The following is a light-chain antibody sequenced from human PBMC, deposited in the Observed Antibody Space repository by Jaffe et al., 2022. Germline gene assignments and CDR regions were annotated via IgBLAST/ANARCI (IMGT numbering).Light chain of an antibody. J-gene: IGLJ1*01. CDR3: LLSYSDARV. CDR1: TGAVTSGHY. V-gene: IGLV7-46*01. Sequence: QAVVTQEPSLTVSPGGTVTLTCGSSTGAVTSGHYPYWFQQKAGQAPRTLIYDTSNKHSWTPARFSGSLLGGKAALTLSGAQPEDEAEYYCLLSYSDARVFGSGTEVTVL. CDR2: DTS.